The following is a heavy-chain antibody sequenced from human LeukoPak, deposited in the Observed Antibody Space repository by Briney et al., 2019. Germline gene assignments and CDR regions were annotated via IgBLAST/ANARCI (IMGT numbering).Heavy chain of an antibody. CDR3: ARELFSSGSCPDG. Sequence: PGGSLRLSCAASGFTFSSYAMHWVRQAPGKGREWGAVISYDGSNKYYADSAKGRVTTSRDNSTNTEYLQMNSLRAEDTAVYYCARELFSSGSCPDGWGEGTLVTVSS. D-gene: IGHD3-10*01. J-gene: IGHJ4*02. CDR1: GFTFSSYA. CDR2: ISYDGSNK. V-gene: IGHV3-30*04.